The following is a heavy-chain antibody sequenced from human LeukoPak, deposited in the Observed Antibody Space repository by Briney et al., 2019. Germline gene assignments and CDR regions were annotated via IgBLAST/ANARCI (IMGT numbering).Heavy chain of an antibody. D-gene: IGHD3-22*01. CDR2: INRNSGGT. Sequence: ASVKVSCKASGYTFTGYYMHWVRQAPGQGLEWMGWINRNSGGTNYAQKFQGRVTMTRDTSISTAYMELSRLRSDDTAVYYCATDSSGHDAFDIWGQGTMVTVSS. J-gene: IGHJ3*02. V-gene: IGHV1-2*02. CDR3: ATDSSGHDAFDI. CDR1: GYTFTGYY.